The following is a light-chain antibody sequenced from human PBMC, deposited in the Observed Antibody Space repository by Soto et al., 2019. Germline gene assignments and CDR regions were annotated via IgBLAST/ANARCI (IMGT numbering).Light chain of an antibody. Sequence: QSVLTQPPSASGTPGQRVIISCSGSSSNIGSNTVNWYQQLPGTAPKLLIYSNNQRPSGVPDRFSGSKSGTSASLAISGLQSEDEADYYCAAWDDSLIGYVFGTGTKLTVL. CDR3: AAWDDSLIGYV. CDR1: SSNIGSNT. J-gene: IGLJ1*01. CDR2: SNN. V-gene: IGLV1-44*01.